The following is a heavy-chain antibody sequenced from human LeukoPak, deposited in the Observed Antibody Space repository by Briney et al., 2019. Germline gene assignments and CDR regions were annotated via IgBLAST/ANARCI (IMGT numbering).Heavy chain of an antibody. CDR2: IYHSGST. D-gene: IGHD5/OR15-5a*01. J-gene: IGHJ4*02. CDR1: GGSISSSNW. Sequence: SGTLSLTCAVSGGSISSSNWWSWIRQPPGKGLEWIGEIYHSGSTNYNPSLKSRVTISVDKSKTQFSLRLTSVTAADTAVYFCATLVSTRYYFAYWGQGTLVTVSS. V-gene: IGHV4-4*02. CDR3: ATLVSTRYYFAY.